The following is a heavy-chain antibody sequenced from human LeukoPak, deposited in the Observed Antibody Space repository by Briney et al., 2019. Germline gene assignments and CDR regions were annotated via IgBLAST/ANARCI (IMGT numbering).Heavy chain of an antibody. Sequence: ASVKVSCKASGYTFTNNFMHWVRQAPGQGLEWMGIINPSGGSTSYAQKFQGRVTMTRDMSTSTVYMELSSLRSEDTAVYYCARDLDPSYSSSSSSYYCYYTDVWGKGTTVTVSS. CDR1: GYTFTNNF. D-gene: IGHD6-6*01. CDR3: ARDLDPSYSSSSSSYYCYYTDV. CDR2: INPSGGST. J-gene: IGHJ6*03. V-gene: IGHV1-46*01.